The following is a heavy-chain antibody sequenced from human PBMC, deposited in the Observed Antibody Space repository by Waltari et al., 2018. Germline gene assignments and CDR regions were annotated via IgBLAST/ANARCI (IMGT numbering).Heavy chain of an antibody. J-gene: IGHJ4*02. CDR3: AKGRWYFDF. Sequence: EVQLLESGGGLVQPGGSLRLSCASSGLPFSTYAMGWVRQAPGRGLEWVSGMSGSGGNTYYADSVKGRFTISRDNSRNTLFLQMNRLRAEDTAVYYCAKGRWYFDFWGRGTLVTVPS. CDR2: MSGSGGNT. CDR1: GLPFSTYA. V-gene: IGHV3-23*01.